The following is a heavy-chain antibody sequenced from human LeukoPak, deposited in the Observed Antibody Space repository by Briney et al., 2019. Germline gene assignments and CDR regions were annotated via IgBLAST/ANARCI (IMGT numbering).Heavy chain of an antibody. J-gene: IGHJ4*02. Sequence: GGSLRLSCVASGFTFTDHPMNWVRQAPGKGLEWISYIGGDRIAFYADSVKGRFTASKDNAKNTVYLQMNSLRAEDTAVYYCVSFYETYWGRGTLVTVSS. CDR2: IGGDRIA. CDR1: GFTFTDHP. CDR3: VSFYETY. D-gene: IGHD2/OR15-2a*01. V-gene: IGHV3-69-1*01.